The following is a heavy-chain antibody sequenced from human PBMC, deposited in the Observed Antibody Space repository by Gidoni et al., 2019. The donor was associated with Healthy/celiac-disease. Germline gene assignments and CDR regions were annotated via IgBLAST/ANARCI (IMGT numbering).Heavy chain of an antibody. CDR2: SYHSGRT. J-gene: IGHJ5*02. CDR1: GYSISSGYY. Sequence: QVQLQESGPGLVKPSETLSLTCAVSGYSISSGYYWGWIRQPPGKGLEWIGSSYHSGRTYYNPSIKSRVTRSVDTAKNQFSLKLSSVTAADTAVYYCARSGLQHNWFDPWGQGTLVTVSS. V-gene: IGHV4-38-2*01. D-gene: IGHD4-4*01. CDR3: ARSGLQHNWFDP.